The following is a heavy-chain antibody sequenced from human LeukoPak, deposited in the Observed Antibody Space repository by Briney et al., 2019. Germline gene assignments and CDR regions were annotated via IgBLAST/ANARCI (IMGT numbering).Heavy chain of an antibody. CDR3: ARAKAAGPYDF. Sequence: SETLSLTCSVSGGSISRHYWTWIRQPPGKGLEWIGYAHFSGSTNYNPSLKSRATASLDRAKNQISLTLTSVTAADTAVYFCARAKAAGPYDFWGQGTLVTVSS. V-gene: IGHV4-59*11. CDR1: GGSISRHY. D-gene: IGHD6-13*01. CDR2: AHFSGST. J-gene: IGHJ4*02.